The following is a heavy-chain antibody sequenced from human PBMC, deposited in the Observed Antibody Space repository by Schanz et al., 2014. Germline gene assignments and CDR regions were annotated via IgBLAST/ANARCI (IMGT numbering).Heavy chain of an antibody. Sequence: QVQLVQSGVEVKKPGASVKVSCKASGYSFTGYYMNWVRQAPGQGLEWMGWINPSSGGTNYAQKFQGRVTLTRDTSISTAYMELSSLTSDDTAVYYCARELCSSTTCYVRYDPWGQGTLVTVSS. CDR2: INPSSGGT. CDR3: ARELCSSTTCYVRYDP. V-gene: IGHV1-2*02. CDR1: GYSFTGYY. J-gene: IGHJ5*02. D-gene: IGHD2-2*01.